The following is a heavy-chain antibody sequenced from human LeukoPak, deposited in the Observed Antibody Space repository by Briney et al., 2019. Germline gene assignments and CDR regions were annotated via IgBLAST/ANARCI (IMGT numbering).Heavy chain of an antibody. CDR1: GGSICSGGYY. Sequence: SETLSLTCTVSGGSICSGGYYWSWIRQHPGKGLEWIGYIYYSGSTYYNPSLKSRVTISVDTSKNQFSLKLSSVTAADTAVYYCARTGADYDAFDIWGQGTMVTVSS. CDR3: ARTGADYDAFDI. CDR2: IYYSGST. D-gene: IGHD4-11*01. J-gene: IGHJ3*02. V-gene: IGHV4-31*03.